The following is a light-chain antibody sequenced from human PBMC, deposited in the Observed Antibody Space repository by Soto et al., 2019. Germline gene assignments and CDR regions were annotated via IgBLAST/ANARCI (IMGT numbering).Light chain of an antibody. J-gene: IGKJ1*01. CDR3: QQSYTSPRWT. V-gene: IGKV1-39*01. CDR1: QNINNY. Sequence: DIQMTQSPSSLSASVGDRVTITCRASQNINNYVNWYQQIPGRAPKLLLFTASSLHTGVPSRFSGGGFGTEFTLTISSLQPEDFGAYLCQQSYTSPRWTFGQGTRV. CDR2: TAS.